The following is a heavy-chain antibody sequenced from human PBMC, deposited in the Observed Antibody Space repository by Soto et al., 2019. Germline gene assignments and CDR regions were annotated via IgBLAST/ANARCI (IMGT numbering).Heavy chain of an antibody. J-gene: IGHJ4*02. D-gene: IGHD3-10*01. CDR1: GFTFSSYG. V-gene: IGHV3-30*18. CDR3: AKGEGSLLDY. Sequence: GGSLRLSCAASGFTFSSYGMHWVRQAPGKGLEWVAVISYDGSNKYYADSVKGRFTISRDNSKNTLYLQMNSLRAEDTAVYYCAKGEGSLLDYWGQGTLVTVSS. CDR2: ISYDGSNK.